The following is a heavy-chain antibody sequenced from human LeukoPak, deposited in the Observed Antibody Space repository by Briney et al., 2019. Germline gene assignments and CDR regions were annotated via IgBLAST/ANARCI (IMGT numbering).Heavy chain of an antibody. J-gene: IGHJ4*02. CDR3: ASSGSYSYFDY. CDR1: GFTFSSYA. D-gene: IGHD3-10*01. V-gene: IGHV3-30-3*01. Sequence: PGGSLRFSCAASGFTFSSYAMHWVRQAPGKGLEWVAVISYDGSNKYYADSVKGRFTISRDNSKNTLYLQMNSLRAEDTAVYYCASSGSYSYFDYWGQGTLVTVSS. CDR2: ISYDGSNK.